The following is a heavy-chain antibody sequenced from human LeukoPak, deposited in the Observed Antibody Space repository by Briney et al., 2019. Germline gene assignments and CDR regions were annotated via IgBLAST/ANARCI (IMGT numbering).Heavy chain of an antibody. CDR3: ARAVAAAGFFDY. CDR1: GGSFSGYC. D-gene: IGHD6-13*01. J-gene: IGHJ4*02. CDR2: INHSGST. Sequence: SETLSLTCAVYGGSFSGYCWSWIRQPPGRGLEWIGEINHSGSTNYNPSLKSRVTISVDTSKNQFSLKLSSVTAADTAVYYCARAVAAAGFFDYWGQGTLVTVSS. V-gene: IGHV4-34*01.